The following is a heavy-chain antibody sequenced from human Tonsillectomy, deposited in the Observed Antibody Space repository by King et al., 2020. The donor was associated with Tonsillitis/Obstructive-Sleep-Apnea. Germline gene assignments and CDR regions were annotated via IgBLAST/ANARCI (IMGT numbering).Heavy chain of an antibody. CDR3: ARDPSLGRFLEWSRFDY. V-gene: IGHV1-18*01. CDR1: GYTFTSYG. J-gene: IGHJ4*02. CDR2: ISAYNGNT. D-gene: IGHD3-3*01. Sequence: VQLVQSGAEVKKPGASVKVSCKASGYTFTSYGISWGRQAPGQGLEWMGWISAYNGNTNYAQNLQGRVTMTTDTSTRTAYMELRSLRSDDTAVYYCARDPSLGRFLEWSRFDYWGQGTLVTVSS.